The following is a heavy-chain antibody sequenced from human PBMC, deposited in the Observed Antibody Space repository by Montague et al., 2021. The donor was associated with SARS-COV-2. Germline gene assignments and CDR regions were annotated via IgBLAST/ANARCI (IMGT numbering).Heavy chain of an antibody. V-gene: IGHV4-61*02. D-gene: IGHD4-17*01. J-gene: IGHJ4*02. CDR2: IYPGGNT. CDR3: ASVYTVTYYFDD. Sequence: TLSLTCTVSGGSISSGCFYWSWIRQPPGKGLGWIGLIYPGGNTXYNPSLKSRVTISVDTSKNQFSLKLSSVTAADTAVYYCASVYTVTYYFDDWGRGTLVTVSS. CDR1: GGSISSGCFY.